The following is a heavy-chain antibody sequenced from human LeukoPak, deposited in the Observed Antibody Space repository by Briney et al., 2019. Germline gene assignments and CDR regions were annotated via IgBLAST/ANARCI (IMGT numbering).Heavy chain of an antibody. CDR1: GFTFSSYG. Sequence: GGSLRLSCAASGFTFSSYGMHWVRQAPGKGLEWVAVIWYDGSNKYYADSVKGRFTISRDNSKNTPYLQMNSLRAEDTAVYYCASDYCSSTSCIGYWGQGTLVTVSS. J-gene: IGHJ4*02. D-gene: IGHD2-2*01. V-gene: IGHV3-33*01. CDR3: ASDYCSSTSCIGY. CDR2: IWYDGSNK.